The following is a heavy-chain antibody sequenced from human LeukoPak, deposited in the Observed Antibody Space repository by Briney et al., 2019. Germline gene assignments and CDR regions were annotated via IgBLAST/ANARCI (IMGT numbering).Heavy chain of an antibody. V-gene: IGHV3-9*01. CDR3: AKANYDFWSGLNY. CDR1: GFTFYDYA. CDR2: ISWNSGSI. D-gene: IGHD3-3*01. Sequence: GGSLRLSCAASGFTFYDYAMLWVRHAPGKGLEWVSGISWNSGSIGYADSVKGRFTISRDNAKNSLYLQMNSLRAEDTALYYCAKANYDFWSGLNYWGQGTLVTVSS. J-gene: IGHJ4*02.